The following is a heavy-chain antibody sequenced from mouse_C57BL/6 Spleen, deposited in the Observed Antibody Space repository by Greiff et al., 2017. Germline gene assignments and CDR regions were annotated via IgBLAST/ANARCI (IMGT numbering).Heavy chain of an antibody. CDR3: ARSVYYGSSYRYFDV. CDR1: GYTFTDYY. V-gene: IGHV1-76*01. CDR2: IYPGSGNT. Sequence: LVESGAELVRPGASVKLSCKASGYTFTDYYINWVKQRPGQGLEWIARIYPGSGNTYYNEKFKGKATLTAEKSSSTAYMQLSSLTSVYSAVYVCARSVYYGSSYRYFDVWGTGTTVTVSS. D-gene: IGHD1-1*01. J-gene: IGHJ1*03.